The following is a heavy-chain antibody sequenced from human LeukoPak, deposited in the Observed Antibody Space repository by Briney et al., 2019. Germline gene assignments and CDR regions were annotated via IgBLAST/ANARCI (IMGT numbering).Heavy chain of an antibody. CDR2: IYYSGST. D-gene: IGHD6-19*01. J-gene: IGHJ4*02. Sequence: SETLSLTCTVSGGSISSYYWSWIRQPPGKGLEGIGYIYYSGSTNYNPSLKSRVTISVDTSKNQFSLKLSSVTAADTAVYYCARSGGYSSGWGYWGQGTLVTVSS. CDR1: GGSISSYY. CDR3: ARSGGYSSGWGY. V-gene: IGHV4-59*08.